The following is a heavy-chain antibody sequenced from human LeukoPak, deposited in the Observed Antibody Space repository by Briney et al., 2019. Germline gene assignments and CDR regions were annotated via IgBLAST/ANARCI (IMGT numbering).Heavy chain of an antibody. CDR3: ARTTYPNDAFDI. Sequence: ASVKVSCKASGYTFTGYYMHWVRQAPGQGLEWMGWINPNSGGTNYAQKFQGRVTMTRDTSISTAYMELSRLRSDDTAVYYCARTTYPNDAFDIWGQGTMVTVSS. CDR1: GYTFTGYY. CDR2: INPNSGGT. V-gene: IGHV1-2*02. J-gene: IGHJ3*02. D-gene: IGHD1-26*01.